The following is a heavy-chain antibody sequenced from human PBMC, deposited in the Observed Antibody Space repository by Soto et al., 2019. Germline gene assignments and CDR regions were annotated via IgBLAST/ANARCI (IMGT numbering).Heavy chain of an antibody. V-gene: IGHV5-10-1*01. Sequence: GESLKISCKGSGYSFTSYWIIWVRQMPGKGLEWVGRIDPSDSYIKYSPSFQGHVTISGDKSISTAYLQWSSLKASDTAMYYCARKEPMVRGIIGATDVCGHGTTVTVXS. D-gene: IGHD3-10*01. J-gene: IGHJ6*02. CDR3: ARKEPMVRGIIGATDV. CDR1: GYSFTSYW. CDR2: IDPSDSYI.